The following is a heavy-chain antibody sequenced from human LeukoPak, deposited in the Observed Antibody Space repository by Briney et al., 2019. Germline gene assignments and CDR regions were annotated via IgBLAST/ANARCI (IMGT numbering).Heavy chain of an antibody. CDR3: ARSHRGATRVNWFDP. Sequence: ASVKVSCKASGGTFSSYAISWVRQAPGQGLEWMGGIIPIFGTANYAQKFQGRVTITTDESTSTAYVELSSLRSEDTAVYYCARSHRGATRVNWFDPWGQGTLVTVSS. CDR2: IIPIFGTA. D-gene: IGHD1-26*01. V-gene: IGHV1-69*05. CDR1: GGTFSSYA. J-gene: IGHJ5*02.